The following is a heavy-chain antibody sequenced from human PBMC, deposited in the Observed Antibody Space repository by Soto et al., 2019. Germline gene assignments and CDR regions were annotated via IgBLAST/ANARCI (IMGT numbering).Heavy chain of an antibody. CDR1: GGTFSSYA. CDR3: ARSRRDFWSGYNYYGMDV. CDR2: IIPIFGTA. Sequence: QVQLVQSGAEVKKPGSSVKVSCKASGGTFSSYAISWVRQAPGQGLEWMGGIIPIFGTANYAQKFQGRVTITADESTSTAYMELSSLRSEDTAVYYWARSRRDFWSGYNYYGMDVWGQGTTVTVSS. J-gene: IGHJ6*02. V-gene: IGHV1-69*01. D-gene: IGHD3-3*01.